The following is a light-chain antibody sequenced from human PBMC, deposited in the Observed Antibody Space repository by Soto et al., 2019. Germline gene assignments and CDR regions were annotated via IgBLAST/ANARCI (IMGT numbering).Light chain of an antibody. V-gene: IGLV2-14*01. J-gene: IGLJ2*01. CDR3: CLYAGSRTVV. CDR1: SSDVGGYNY. Sequence: QSVLTQPTSVSGSPGQSITISCTGTSSDVGGYNYVSWYQQHPGKAPKLMIYDVSNRPSGVSNRFSGSKSGNTAFLTISGLQAEDAADYYCCLYAGSRTVVIGGGTKLTVL. CDR2: DVS.